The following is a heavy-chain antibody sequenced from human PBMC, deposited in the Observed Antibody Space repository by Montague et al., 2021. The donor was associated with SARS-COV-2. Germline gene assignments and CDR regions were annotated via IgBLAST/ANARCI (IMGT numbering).Heavy chain of an antibody. CDR2: ISYDGSNK. Sequence: LRLSCAASGFTFSSYAMHWVRQAPGRGLEWVAVISYDGSNKYYADSVKGRFTISRDNSKNTLYLQMNSLRAEDTAVYYCARAAQKQYVLLWFGELLHDAFDIWGQGTMVTVSS. V-gene: IGHV3-30-3*01. CDR1: GFTFSSYA. CDR3: ARAAQKQYVLLWFGELLHDAFDI. J-gene: IGHJ3*02. D-gene: IGHD3-10*01.